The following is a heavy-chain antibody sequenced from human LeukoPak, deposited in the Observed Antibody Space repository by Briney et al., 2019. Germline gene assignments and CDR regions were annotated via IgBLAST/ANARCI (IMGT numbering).Heavy chain of an antibody. V-gene: IGHV3-23*01. J-gene: IGHJ4*02. D-gene: IGHD3-22*01. CDR3: AKDLYSSGLYYFAF. CDR1: GFTFSSYA. CDR2: ISGSGGST. Sequence: GGSLRLSCAASGFTFSSYAMSWVRQAPGKGLEWVSGISGSGGSTYYADSVKGRFTISRDNSKNTLYLRMNSLRAEDTAIYYCAKDLYSSGLYYFAFRGQGTLVAVSS.